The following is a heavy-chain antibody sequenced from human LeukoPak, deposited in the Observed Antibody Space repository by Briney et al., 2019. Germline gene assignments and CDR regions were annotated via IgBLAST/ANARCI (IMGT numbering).Heavy chain of an antibody. V-gene: IGHV1-46*01. D-gene: IGHD3-22*01. J-gene: IGHJ5*02. CDR3: ARGTFTMIVVVYNWFDP. CDR2: INHSGGST. Sequence: GASVKVSCKASGYTFTSYYMHWVRQAPGEGLEWMGIINHSGGSTSYAQKFQGRVTMTRDTSTSTVYMELSSLRSEDTAVYYCARGTFTMIVVVYNWFDPWGQGTLVTVSS. CDR1: GYTFTSYY.